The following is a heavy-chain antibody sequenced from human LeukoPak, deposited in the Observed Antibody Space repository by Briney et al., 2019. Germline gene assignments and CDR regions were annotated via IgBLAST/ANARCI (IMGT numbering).Heavy chain of an antibody. CDR3: ARDPPVHY. CDR1: GFTFSSYW. V-gene: IGHV3-7*01. D-gene: IGHD2-2*01. CDR2: IKQDGSEK. Sequence: GGSLRLSCAASGFTFSSYWVSWVRQAPGKGLEWVANIKQDGSEKYYVDSVKGRFTISRDNAKNSLYLQMNSLRAEDTAVYYCARDPPVHYWGQGTLVTVSS. J-gene: IGHJ4*02.